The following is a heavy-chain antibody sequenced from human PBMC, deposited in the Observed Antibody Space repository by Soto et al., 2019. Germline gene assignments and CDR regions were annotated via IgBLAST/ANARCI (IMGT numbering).Heavy chain of an antibody. CDR3: ARGGAPVLRFLEWLSPTYFDY. CDR1: VCTFSSYA. J-gene: IGHJ4*02. D-gene: IGHD3-3*01. V-gene: IGHV1-69*13. Sequence: SVKVSCKASVCTFSSYAIRWRRQATGQRLEWMGGIIPIFGTANYAQKFQGRVTITADESTSTAYMELSSLRSEDTAVYYCARGGAPVLRFLEWLSPTYFDYWGQGTLVTVSS. CDR2: IIPIFGTA.